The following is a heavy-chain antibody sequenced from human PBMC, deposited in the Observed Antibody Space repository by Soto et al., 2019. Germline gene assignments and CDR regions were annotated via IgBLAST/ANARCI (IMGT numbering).Heavy chain of an antibody. Sequence: ASVKVSCKASGGTFSSYAISWVRQAPGRGLEWMGGIIPIFGTANYAQKFQGRVTITADESTSTAYMELSSLRSEDTAVYYCARDVIAAAGTAGWGQGTLVTV. CDR3: ARDVIAAAGTAG. J-gene: IGHJ4*02. D-gene: IGHD6-13*01. CDR1: GGTFSSYA. CDR2: IIPIFGTA. V-gene: IGHV1-69*13.